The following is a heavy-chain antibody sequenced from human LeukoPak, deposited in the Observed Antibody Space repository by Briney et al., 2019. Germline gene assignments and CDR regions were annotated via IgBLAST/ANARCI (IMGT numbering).Heavy chain of an antibody. CDR1: GFTLSSYE. D-gene: IGHD6-13*01. V-gene: IGHV3-48*03. Sequence: GGSLRLSCAASGFTLSSYEMNWVRQAPGKGLEWVSYISSSGSTIYYADSVKGRFTISRDNAKNSLYLQMNSLRAEDTAVYYCARVKAALDAFDIWGQGTMVTVSS. J-gene: IGHJ3*02. CDR3: ARVKAALDAFDI. CDR2: ISSSGSTI.